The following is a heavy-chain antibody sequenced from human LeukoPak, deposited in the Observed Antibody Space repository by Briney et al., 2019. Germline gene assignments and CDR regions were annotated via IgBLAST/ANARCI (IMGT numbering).Heavy chain of an antibody. V-gene: IGHV3-30*04. CDR1: GFTFITYA. D-gene: IGHD6-6*01. Sequence: GGSLRLSCAASGFTFITYAMHWVRQAPGKGLEWVAVISYDGSNKYYADSVKGRFTISRDNSKNTLYLQMNSLRAEDTAVYYCAKGGKGIAARGDYWGQGTLVTVSS. CDR3: AKGGKGIAARGDY. CDR2: ISYDGSNK. J-gene: IGHJ4*02.